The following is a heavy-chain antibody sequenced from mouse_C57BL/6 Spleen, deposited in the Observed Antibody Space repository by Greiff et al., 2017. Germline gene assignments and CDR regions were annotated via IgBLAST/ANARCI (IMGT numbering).Heavy chain of an antibody. CDR2: ISDGGSYT. Sequence: EVQVVESGGGLVKPGGSLKLSCAASGFTFSSYAMSWVRQTPEKRLEWVATISDGGSYTYYPDNVKGRFTISRDNAKNNLYLQMSQLKSEDTAMYYCARDHYAYDYDGYWYFDVWGTGTTVTVSS. CDR1: GFTFSSYA. V-gene: IGHV5-4*01. CDR3: ARDHYAYDYDGYWYFDV. J-gene: IGHJ1*03. D-gene: IGHD2-4*01.